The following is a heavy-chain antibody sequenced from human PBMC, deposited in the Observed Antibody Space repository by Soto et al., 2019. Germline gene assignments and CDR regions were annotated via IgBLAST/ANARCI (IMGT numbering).Heavy chain of an antibody. Sequence: SVKVSCRASGFTFTDYGITWVRQAPGQGLEWMGWIGAYNGNTSYAQKFQDRVTMTTDTSTSTAYMELRSLRSDDTAVYYCARGYGDYVRSLDYWGQGTLVTVSS. V-gene: IGHV1-18*01. J-gene: IGHJ4*02. CDR2: IGAYNGNT. CDR1: GFTFTDYG. CDR3: ARGYGDYVRSLDY. D-gene: IGHD4-17*01.